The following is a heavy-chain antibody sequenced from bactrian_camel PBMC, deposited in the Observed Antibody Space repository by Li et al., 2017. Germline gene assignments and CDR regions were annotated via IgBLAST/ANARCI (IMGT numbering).Heavy chain of an antibody. V-gene: IGHV3S54*01. J-gene: IGHJ4*01. D-gene: IGHD2*01. Sequence: HVQLVESGGGSAQPRGSLRLSCVATGSTYGPNCVAWFRQAPGKEREGVAWIFNNGGSSYYTETVKGRFTISQDNAKRMLYLQMNSLKTDDTAVYYCAAAQGCDCYRGSCEFRPPDYWGQGTQVTVS. CDR2: IFNNGGSS. CDR3: AAAQGCDCYRGSCEFRPPDY. CDR1: GSTYGPNC.